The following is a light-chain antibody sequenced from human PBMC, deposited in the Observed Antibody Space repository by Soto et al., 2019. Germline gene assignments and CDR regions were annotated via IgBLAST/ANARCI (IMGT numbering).Light chain of an antibody. CDR2: GNS. Sequence: QSELTKPPSGSGVPGQRVTISCTRSSSNIGAGYDVHWYQQLPGTAPKLLIYGNSNRPSGVPDRFSGSKSGTSASLAITGLQAEDEADYYCQSYDSSLSAYVFGTGTKVTVL. CDR3: QSYDSSLSAYV. V-gene: IGLV1-40*01. J-gene: IGLJ1*01. CDR1: SSNIGAGYD.